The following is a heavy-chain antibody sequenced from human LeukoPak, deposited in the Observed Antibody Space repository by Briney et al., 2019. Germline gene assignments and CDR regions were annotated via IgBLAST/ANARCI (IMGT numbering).Heavy chain of an antibody. CDR1: GFTFDDYA. CDR3: ARGLSGYTSALDY. CDR2: ISWNSGSI. D-gene: IGHD6-25*01. V-gene: IGHV3-9*01. J-gene: IGHJ4*02. Sequence: GGSLRLSCAASGFTFDDYAMHWVRQAPGKGLEWVSGISWNSGSIGYADSVKGRFTISRDNAKNTLYLQMNSLRAEDTALYFCARGLSGYTSALDYWGQGSLVTVSS.